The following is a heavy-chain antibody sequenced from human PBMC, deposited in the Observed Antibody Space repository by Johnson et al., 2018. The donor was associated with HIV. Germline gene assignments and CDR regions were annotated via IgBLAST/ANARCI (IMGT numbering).Heavy chain of an antibody. J-gene: IGHJ3*02. Sequence: VQLVESGGGLVQPGGSLRLSCAASRFTVSSNYMTWVRQAPGKGLEWVSVIYSGGNTYYADSVKGRFTISRDKSKNSLFLQMNSLRAEDTAVYYCARAGGDVVVVVTAFDIWGQGTMVTVSS. D-gene: IGHD2-15*01. CDR1: RFTVSSNY. CDR3: ARAGGDVVVVVTAFDI. CDR2: IYSGGNT. V-gene: IGHV3-66*01.